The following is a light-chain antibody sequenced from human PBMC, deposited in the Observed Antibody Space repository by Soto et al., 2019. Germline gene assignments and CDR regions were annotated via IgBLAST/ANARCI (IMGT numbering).Light chain of an antibody. J-gene: IGKJ5*01. V-gene: IGKV3-11*01. Sequence: EIVMTQSPGTLSLSPGERVTLSCRASQSVNDNLAWYQQKPGQAPRLLIYDASNRATGIPATFSGSGSGTDFTLTISSLEPEDFAVYYCQQRSNWPPITCGQGTRLEIK. CDR3: QQRSNWPPIT. CDR2: DAS. CDR1: QSVNDN.